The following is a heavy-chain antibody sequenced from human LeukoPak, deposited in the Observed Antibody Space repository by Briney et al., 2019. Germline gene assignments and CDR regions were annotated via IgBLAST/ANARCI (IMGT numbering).Heavy chain of an antibody. CDR1: GGSISNSY. J-gene: IGHJ3*02. V-gene: IGHV4-4*09. Sequence: SETLSLTCTVSGGSISNSYWTWIRQSPGKGLEYIGYIYSGGSIHYNPSLKSRVSMSLDTSKNQLSLKLNSVTAADTALYYCARLTAVAALGIWGQGIMVTVSS. CDR3: ARLTAVAALGI. CDR2: IYSGGSI. D-gene: IGHD2-15*01.